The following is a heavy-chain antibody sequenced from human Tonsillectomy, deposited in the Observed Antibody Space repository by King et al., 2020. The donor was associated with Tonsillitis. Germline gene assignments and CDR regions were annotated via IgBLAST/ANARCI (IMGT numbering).Heavy chain of an antibody. D-gene: IGHD4-11*01. V-gene: IGHV4-31*03. CDR1: GGSISSGISY. Sequence: VPLQESGPGLVKPSQTLSLTCTVSGGSISSGISYWTWIRQHPGTGLEWIGYIHYSGSSYYNPSLKSRVTISVDTSKRHFSLMLNSVTAADTAVYFCARAGTFYSNYLYFDYWGQGTLVTVSS. CDR2: IHYSGSS. J-gene: IGHJ4*02. CDR3: ARAGTFYSNYLYFDY.